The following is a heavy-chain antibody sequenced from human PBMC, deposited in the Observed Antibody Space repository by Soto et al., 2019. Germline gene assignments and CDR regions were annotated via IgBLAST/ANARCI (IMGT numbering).Heavy chain of an antibody. CDR2: IYYSGST. J-gene: IGHJ3*02. Sequence: QVQLQESGPGLVKPSQTLSLTCTVSGGSISSGGYYWSWIRQHPGKGLEWIGYIYYSGSTYYNPSLKSRVTISVDTSKYQFSLKLSSVTAADTAVYYCARIDYGANAFDIWGQGTMVTVSS. CDR1: GGSISSGGYY. D-gene: IGHD4-17*01. V-gene: IGHV4-31*03. CDR3: ARIDYGANAFDI.